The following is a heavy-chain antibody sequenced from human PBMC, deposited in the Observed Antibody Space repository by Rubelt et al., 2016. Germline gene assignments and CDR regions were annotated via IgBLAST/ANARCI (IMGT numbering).Heavy chain of an antibody. J-gene: IGHJ4*02. CDR3: AGLYCGGDCYPDYYFDY. CDR2: IYYSGST. V-gene: IGHV4-59*08. Sequence: QVQLQESGPGLVKPSETLSLTCTVSGGSISSYYWSWIRQPPGKGLEWIGYIYYSGSTNDNPSLKSRVTISVDTSKNQFSLRLGSVTAADTAGYYWAGLYCGGDCYPDYYFDYWGQGTLVTVSS. CDR1: GGSISSYY. D-gene: IGHD2-21*02.